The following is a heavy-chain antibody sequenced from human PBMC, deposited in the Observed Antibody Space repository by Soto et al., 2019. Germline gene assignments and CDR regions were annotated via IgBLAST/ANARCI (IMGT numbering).Heavy chain of an antibody. V-gene: IGHV4-59*08. J-gene: IGHJ6*02. D-gene: IGHD6-13*01. CDR3: ARLFIAAAGTYYGMDV. CDR2: IYYSGST. CDR1: GGSISSYC. Sequence: PLEILSLTCTVSGGSISSYCWSWIRQPPGKGLEWIGYIYYSGSTNYNPSLKSRVTISVDTSKNQFSLKLSSVTAADTAVYYCARLFIAAAGTYYGMDVWGQGTTVTVSS.